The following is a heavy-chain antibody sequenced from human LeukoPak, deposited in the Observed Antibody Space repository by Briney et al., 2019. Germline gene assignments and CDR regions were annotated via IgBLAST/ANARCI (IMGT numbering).Heavy chain of an antibody. CDR2: INPNSGGT. J-gene: IGHJ4*02. Sequence: GASVKVSCKASGYTFTGYYMHWVRQAPGQGLEWMGWINPNSGGTNYAQRFQGRVTMTRDTSISTAYMELSRLRSDDTAVYYCARPIGIAGSYDYWGQGTLVTVSS. CDR3: ARPIGIAGSYDY. CDR1: GYTFTGYY. V-gene: IGHV1-2*02. D-gene: IGHD6-13*01.